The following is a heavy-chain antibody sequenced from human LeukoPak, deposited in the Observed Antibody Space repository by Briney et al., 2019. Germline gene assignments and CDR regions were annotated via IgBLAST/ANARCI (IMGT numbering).Heavy chain of an antibody. CDR1: GFTFRDYE. D-gene: IGHD3-22*01. Sequence: GGSLRLSCAASGFTFRDYEMNWVRQAPGKGLEWISYISSSGSSIYYADSVKGRCTISRDNAKNSLYLQMNSLRAEDTAVYYCARELYSFDSSGYYPGYYFDYWGQGTLVTVSS. CDR3: ARELYSFDSSGYYPGYYFDY. J-gene: IGHJ4*02. CDR2: ISSSGSSI. V-gene: IGHV3-48*03.